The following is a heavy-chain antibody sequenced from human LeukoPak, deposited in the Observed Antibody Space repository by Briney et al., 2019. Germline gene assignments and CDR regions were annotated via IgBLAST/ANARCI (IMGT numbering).Heavy chain of an antibody. Sequence: TAGGSLRLSCAASGFAFSRSGMHWVRQAPGKGLEWVGRIKSKTDGGTTDYAAPVKGRFTISRDDSKNTLYLQMNSLKTEDTAVYYCIRLWFGEFIWGQGTMVTVSS. CDR1: GFAFSRSG. V-gene: IGHV3-15*01. CDR3: IRLWFGEFI. CDR2: IKSKTDGGTT. D-gene: IGHD3-10*01. J-gene: IGHJ3*02.